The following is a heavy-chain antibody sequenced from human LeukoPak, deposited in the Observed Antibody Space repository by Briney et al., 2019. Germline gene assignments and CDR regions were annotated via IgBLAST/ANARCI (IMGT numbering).Heavy chain of an antibody. J-gene: IGHJ4*02. CDR1: GGSFSGYY. Sequence: SETLSLTCAVYGGSFSGYYWSWIRQPPGKELEWIGEINHSGSTNYNPSLKSRVTISVDTSKNQFSLKLSSVTAADTAVYYCASPSRDGYNFVYWGQGTLVTVSS. CDR2: INHSGST. D-gene: IGHD5-24*01. V-gene: IGHV4-34*01. CDR3: ASPSRDGYNFVY.